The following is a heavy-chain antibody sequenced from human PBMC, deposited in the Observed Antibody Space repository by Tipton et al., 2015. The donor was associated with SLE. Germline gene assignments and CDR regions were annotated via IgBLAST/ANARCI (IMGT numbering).Heavy chain of an antibody. Sequence: TLSLTCTVSGGSISSYYWSWIRQPPGKGLEWIGYIYYSGSTNYNPSLKSRVTISVDTSKNQFSLKLSSVTAADTAVYYCARWARGFDYWGQGPLVTVSS. V-gene: IGHV4-59*07. CDR2: IYYSGST. J-gene: IGHJ4*02. D-gene: IGHD3-16*01. CDR3: ARWARGFDY. CDR1: GGSISSYY.